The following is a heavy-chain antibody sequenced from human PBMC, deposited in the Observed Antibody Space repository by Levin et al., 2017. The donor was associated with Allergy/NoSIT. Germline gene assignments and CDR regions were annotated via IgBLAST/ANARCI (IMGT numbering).Heavy chain of an antibody. V-gene: IGHV3-49*03. CDR3: TRALQLWLSSDAFDI. J-gene: IGHJ3*02. CDR1: GFTFGDYA. Sequence: GGSLRLSCTASGFTFGDYAMSWFRQAPGKGLEWVGFIRSKAYGGTTEYAASVKGRFTISRDDSKSIAYLQMNSLKTEDTAVYYCTRALQLWLSSDAFDIWGQGTMVTVSS. CDR2: IRSKAYGGTT. D-gene: IGHD5-18*01.